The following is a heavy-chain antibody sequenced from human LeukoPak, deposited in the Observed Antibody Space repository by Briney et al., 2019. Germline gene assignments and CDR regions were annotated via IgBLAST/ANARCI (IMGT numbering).Heavy chain of an antibody. V-gene: IGHV4-4*07. CDR2: IYTSGST. CDR3: ARIVPAATYYYYYMDV. Sequence: SETLSLTCTVSGGSLSSYYWSWIRQPAGKGLGWIGRIYTSGSTNYNPSLKSRVTISVDKSKNQFSLKLSSVTAADTAVYYCARIVPAATYYYYYMDVWGKGTTVTVSS. CDR1: GGSLSSYY. D-gene: IGHD2-2*01. J-gene: IGHJ6*03.